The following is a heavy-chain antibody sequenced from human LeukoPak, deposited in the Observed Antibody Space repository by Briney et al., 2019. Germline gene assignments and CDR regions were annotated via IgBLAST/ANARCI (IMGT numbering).Heavy chain of an antibody. CDR3: ARAKKRSGRSRNFYLDV. Sequence: SETLSLTCTVSDDPINSGVYYWNWVRQPAAKGLEWIGHIYTSGTTTNSNHSLESRVAISLDTSRNHFSLKLSSVTAADTAVYYCARAKKRSGRSRNFYLDVWGKGTTVTVSS. CDR1: DDPINSGVYY. J-gene: IGHJ6*03. V-gene: IGHV4-61*09. D-gene: IGHD1-26*01. CDR2: IYTSGTTT.